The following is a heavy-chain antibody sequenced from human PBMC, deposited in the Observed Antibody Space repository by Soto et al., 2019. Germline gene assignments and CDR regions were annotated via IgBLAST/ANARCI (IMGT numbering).Heavy chain of an antibody. V-gene: IGHV4-31*03. CDR1: GGSISSGGYY. Sequence: SETLSLTCTVSGGSISSGGYYWSWIRQHPGKGLEWIGYIYYSGSTYYSPSLKSRVTISVDTSKNQFSLKLSSVTAADTAVYYCARRGYSYGYHYYYYGMDVWGQGTKVTVSS. J-gene: IGHJ6*02. CDR2: IYYSGST. CDR3: ARRGYSYGYHYYYYGMDV. D-gene: IGHD5-18*01.